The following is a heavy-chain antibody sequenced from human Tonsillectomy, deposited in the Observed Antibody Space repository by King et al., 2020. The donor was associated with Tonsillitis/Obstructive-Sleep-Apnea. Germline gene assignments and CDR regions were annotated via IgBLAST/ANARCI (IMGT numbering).Heavy chain of an antibody. CDR3: ARGKNYGGSYYF. D-gene: IGHD2-15*01. J-gene: IGHJ4*02. Sequence: VQLVESGGGMVQPGRSLRLSCAASGFTFSAYSMHWVRQAPGRGLEWVALISYDDGINKYYADSVRGRFTISRDNSRKMLFLHINSLRPDDTAVYYCARGKNYGGSYYFWGQGTLLTVSS. CDR1: GFTFSAYS. V-gene: IGHV3-30*04. CDR2: ISYDDGINK.